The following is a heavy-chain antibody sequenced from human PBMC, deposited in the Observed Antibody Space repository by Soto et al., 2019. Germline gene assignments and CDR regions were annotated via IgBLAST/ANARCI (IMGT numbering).Heavy chain of an antibody. CDR2: IYYSGST. CDR3: ARLDRYSGSSLDY. D-gene: IGHD1-26*01. V-gene: IGHV4-59*08. J-gene: IGHJ4*02. Sequence: SETQCVTCTVAGGSLISYYWSWIRQPPGKGLEWIGYIYYSGSTNYNPSLKSRVTISVDTSKNQFSLKLSSVTAADTAVYYCARLDRYSGSSLDYRGQGTLVTVSS. CDR1: GGSLISYY.